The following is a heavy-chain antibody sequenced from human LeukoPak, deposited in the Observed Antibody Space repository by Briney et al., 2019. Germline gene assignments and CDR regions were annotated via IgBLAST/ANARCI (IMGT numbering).Heavy chain of an antibody. D-gene: IGHD3-22*01. CDR1: GFTFSSYI. CDR3: ARQKYTYYYDSSGYYYDY. Sequence: GGSLRLSCAASGFTFSSYIMNWVRQAPGKGLEWVSSLSSSSSYIYYADSVKGRFATSRDNATNSLYLQMNSLRAEDTAVYYCARQKYTYYYDSSGYYYDYWGQGTLVTVSS. CDR2: LSSSSSYI. V-gene: IGHV3-21*01. J-gene: IGHJ4*02.